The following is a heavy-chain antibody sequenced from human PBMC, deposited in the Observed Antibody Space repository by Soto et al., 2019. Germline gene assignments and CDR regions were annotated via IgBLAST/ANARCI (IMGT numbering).Heavy chain of an antibody. CDR2: ISYDGSNK. D-gene: IGHD1-26*01. Sequence: QVQLVESGGGVVQPGRSLRLSCAASGFTFSSYAMHWVRQAPGKGLEWVAVISYDGSNKYYPDSVKGRFTISRDNSKNTLYLQMNSLRAEDTAVYYCARDPPGATQSLDYWGQGTLVTVSS. CDR1: GFTFSSYA. V-gene: IGHV3-30-3*01. J-gene: IGHJ4*02. CDR3: ARDPPGATQSLDY.